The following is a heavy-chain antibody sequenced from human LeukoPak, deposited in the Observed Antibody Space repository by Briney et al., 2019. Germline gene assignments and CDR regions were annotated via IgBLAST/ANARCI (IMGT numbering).Heavy chain of an antibody. Sequence: ASVKVSCKVSGYTLTELSMHWVRQAPGKGLEWMGGFDPEDGETIYAQKFQGRVTMTEDTSTDTAYMELSSLRSEDTAVYYCATAPKFALVVMKLPFDYWGQGTLVTVSS. J-gene: IGHJ4*02. CDR2: FDPEDGET. D-gene: IGHD3-22*01. V-gene: IGHV1-24*01. CDR1: GYTLTELS. CDR3: ATAPKFALVVMKLPFDY.